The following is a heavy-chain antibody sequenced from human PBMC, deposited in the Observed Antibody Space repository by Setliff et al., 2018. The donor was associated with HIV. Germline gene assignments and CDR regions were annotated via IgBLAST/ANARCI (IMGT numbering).Heavy chain of an antibody. CDR2: INDSGST. Sequence: SETLSLTCAVYGGSFSSYYWTWVRQPPGKGLQWIGEINDSGSTNYNPSLKSRVTISVDTSKNQFSLKLSSVTTADTAVYYCARGQWLYYGMDVWGQGTTVTVSS. CDR3: ARGQWLYYGMDV. V-gene: IGHV4-34*01. J-gene: IGHJ6*02. CDR1: GGSFSSYY. D-gene: IGHD6-19*01.